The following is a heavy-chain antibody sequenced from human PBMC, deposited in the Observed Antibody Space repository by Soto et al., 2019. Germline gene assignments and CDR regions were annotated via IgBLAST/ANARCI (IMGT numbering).Heavy chain of an antibody. D-gene: IGHD3-10*01. CDR3: ARGYLVGSGSVPDY. CDR1: GFTFSSFG. CDR2: KWNDGSKE. V-gene: IGHV3-33*01. Sequence: QIQLVESGGGVVQPGRSLRLSCAASGFTFSSFGMHWVRQAPGKGLEWVAVKWNDGSKEYYVDSVKGRFTISRDNSKNTLSLHMNSLRAEDTGVYYCARGYLVGSGSVPDYWGQGTLVTVSS. J-gene: IGHJ4*02.